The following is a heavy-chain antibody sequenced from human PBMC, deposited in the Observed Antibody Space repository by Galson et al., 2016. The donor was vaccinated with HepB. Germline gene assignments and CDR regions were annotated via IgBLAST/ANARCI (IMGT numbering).Heavy chain of an antibody. CDR2: ISSSSTI. CDR3: ARDGGIPGAAFDI. D-gene: IGHD3-16*01. V-gene: IGHV3-48*02. J-gene: IGHJ3*02. Sequence: SLRLSCAASGFTFSSYSTNWVRQAPGKGLEWVSYISSSSTIYYADSVKGRFTISRDNAKNSLYLQMNSLRDEDTAVYYCARDGGIPGAAFDIWGQGTMVTVSS. CDR1: GFTFSSYS.